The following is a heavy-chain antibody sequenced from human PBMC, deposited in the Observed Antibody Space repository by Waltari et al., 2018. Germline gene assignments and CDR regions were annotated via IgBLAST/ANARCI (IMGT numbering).Heavy chain of an antibody. D-gene: IGHD2-15*01. Sequence: QVQLQESGPGLLKPSETLSLTCTVSGASITSHYWSYIRQSPGKEPEWLAYISYSGRTDYNPSVKSRVTMSVDMSRSQVSLHLTSVTAADTAVYYCVRGGWWQPFDVWGQGSTVIVSS. J-gene: IGHJ6*02. CDR3: VRGGWWQPFDV. CDR2: ISYSGRT. CDR1: GASITSHY. V-gene: IGHV4-59*11.